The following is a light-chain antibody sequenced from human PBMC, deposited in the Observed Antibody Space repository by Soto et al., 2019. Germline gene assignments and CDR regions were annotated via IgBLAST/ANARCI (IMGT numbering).Light chain of an antibody. J-gene: IGKJ4*01. CDR3: QQYNEWPPLT. V-gene: IGKV3-15*01. Sequence: EIVMTQSPATLSVSPGERATLSCRASQSVNSNLAWYRQKPGQAPRLLIYGASTRATGISARFSGSGSGTEFTLTINSLQSEDFAVYYCQQYNEWPPLTFGGGTKVEIK. CDR2: GAS. CDR1: QSVNSN.